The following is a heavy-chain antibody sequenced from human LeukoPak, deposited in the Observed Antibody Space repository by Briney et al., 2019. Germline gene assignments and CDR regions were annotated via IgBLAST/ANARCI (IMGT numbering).Heavy chain of an antibody. CDR3: TLSGYKYGYSPTLQTGLDY. J-gene: IGHJ4*02. CDR1: GDSFANYA. Sequence: GASVKVSCKASGDSFANYAITWVRQAPGQGPEWVGGIIPIFGAPNYAPKYRGRVTISADESTRTTYLEVRGLRPEDTAIYYCTLSGYKYGYSPTLQTGLDYWGLGTLVIVSS. D-gene: IGHD5-18*01. CDR2: IIPIFGAP. V-gene: IGHV1-69*13.